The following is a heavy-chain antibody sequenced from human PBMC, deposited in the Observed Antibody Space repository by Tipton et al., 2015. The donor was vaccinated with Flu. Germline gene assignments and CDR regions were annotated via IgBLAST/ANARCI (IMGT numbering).Heavy chain of an antibody. Sequence: SLRLSCAASGFIFRSYGVHWVRQSPGKGLEWVANIKQDGSERYYVDSVKGRFTISRDNAKNSLFLQMNSLRAEDTAVYYCVRKGFGDYWGQGILVTVSS. J-gene: IGHJ4*02. CDR1: GFIFRSYG. V-gene: IGHV3-7*01. CDR2: IKQDGSER. D-gene: IGHD3-10*01. CDR3: VRKGFGDY.